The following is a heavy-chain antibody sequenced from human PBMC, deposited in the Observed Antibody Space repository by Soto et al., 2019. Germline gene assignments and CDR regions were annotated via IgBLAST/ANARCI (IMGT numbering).Heavy chain of an antibody. CDR3: ARPRRLQTGENAFDI. V-gene: IGHV4-39*01. CDR1: GGSISSSSYY. J-gene: IGHJ3*02. CDR2: IYYSGST. D-gene: IGHD7-27*01. Sequence: SETLSLTCTVSGGSISSSSYYWGWIRQPPGKGLEWIGSIYYSGSTYYNPSLKSRVTISVDTSKNQFSLKLSSVTAADTAVYYCARPRRLQTGENAFDIWGQGTMVTVSS.